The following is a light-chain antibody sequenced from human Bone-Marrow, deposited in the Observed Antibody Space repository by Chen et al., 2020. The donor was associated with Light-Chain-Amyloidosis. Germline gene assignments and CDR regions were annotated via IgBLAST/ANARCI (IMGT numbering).Light chain of an antibody. CDR1: SSNIGSNT. V-gene: IGLV1-44*01. Sequence: QSVLTKPPLASGPPCQRVTVSCSGSSSNIGSNTVNWYQQLPGTAPKLLIYSNDLRPSGVPDRFSGSKSGTSASLVVTGLQSDDEADYVCATWDDSLRGRLFGTGTKVTVL. CDR2: SND. J-gene: IGLJ1*01. CDR3: ATWDDSLRGRL.